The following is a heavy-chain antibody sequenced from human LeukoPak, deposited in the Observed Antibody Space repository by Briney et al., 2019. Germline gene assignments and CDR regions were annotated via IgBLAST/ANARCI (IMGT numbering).Heavy chain of an antibody. CDR1: GFTLSSYS. J-gene: IGHJ6*02. Sequence: PGGSLRLSCAASGFTLSSYSMNWVRQAPGKGLEWVSSISSSSSYIYYADSVKGRFTISRDNAKNSLYLQMNSLRAEDTAVYYCARDRRYYDILTGQGNYYYYYGMDVWGQGTTVTVSS. D-gene: IGHD3-9*01. V-gene: IGHV3-21*01. CDR2: ISSSSSYI. CDR3: ARDRRYYDILTGQGNYYYYYGMDV.